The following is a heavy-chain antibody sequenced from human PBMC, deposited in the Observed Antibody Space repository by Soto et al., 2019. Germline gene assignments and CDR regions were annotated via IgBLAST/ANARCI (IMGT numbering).Heavy chain of an antibody. Sequence: PSETLSLTCTVSGGSISSGGYYWSWIRQHPGKGLEWIGYIYYSGSTYYNPSLKSRVTISVDTSKNQFSLKLSSVTAADTAVYYCARDGGSGWYFAFDIWGRGTMVTVSS. V-gene: IGHV4-31*03. J-gene: IGHJ3*02. CDR3: ARDGGSGWYFAFDI. CDR2: IYYSGST. D-gene: IGHD6-19*01. CDR1: GGSISSGGYY.